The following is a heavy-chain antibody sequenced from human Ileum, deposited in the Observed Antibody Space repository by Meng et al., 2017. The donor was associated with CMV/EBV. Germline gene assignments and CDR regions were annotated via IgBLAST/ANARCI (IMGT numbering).Heavy chain of an antibody. CDR2: IATAGDT. CDR3: ARDSLGPQYGMDV. Sequence: GESLITSCAASGFTFSSYDMHWVRQATGKGLEWVSAIATAGDTYYPGSVKGRFTISRENAKNSLYLQMNSLRAGDTAVYYCARDSLGPQYGMDVWGQGTTVTVSS. V-gene: IGHV3-13*01. CDR1: GFTFSSYD. J-gene: IGHJ6*02.